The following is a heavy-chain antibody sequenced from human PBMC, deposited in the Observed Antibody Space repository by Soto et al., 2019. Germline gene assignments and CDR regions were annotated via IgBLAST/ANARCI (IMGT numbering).Heavy chain of an antibody. CDR3: ARTAMVRGATFDY. Sequence: SVKVSCKASGGTFSSYAISWVRQAPGQGLEWMGGIIPIFGTANYAQKFQGRVTITADESTSTAYMELSSLRSEDTAVYYCARTAMVRGATFDYWGQGTLVTVSS. J-gene: IGHJ4*02. CDR2: IIPIFGTA. V-gene: IGHV1-69*13. D-gene: IGHD3-10*01. CDR1: GGTFSSYA.